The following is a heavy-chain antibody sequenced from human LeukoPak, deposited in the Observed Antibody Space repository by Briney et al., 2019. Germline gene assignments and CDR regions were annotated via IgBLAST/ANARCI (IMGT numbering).Heavy chain of an antibody. CDR2: INPNNGGT. Sequence: WASVKVSCKASGYTFNVYYMHWVRQVPGQGPEWMGWINPNNGGTKFAQKFQGRVTMTRDTSITTTYMELSRLRSDDTAVYYCAREIQLTDYWGQGTLVTVSS. D-gene: IGHD5-18*01. CDR1: GYTFNVYY. CDR3: AREIQLTDY. V-gene: IGHV1-2*02. J-gene: IGHJ4*02.